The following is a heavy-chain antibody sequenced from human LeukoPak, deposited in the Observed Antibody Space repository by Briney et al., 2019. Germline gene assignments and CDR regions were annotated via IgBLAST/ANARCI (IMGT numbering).Heavy chain of an antibody. CDR3: AVFIARMWQLDATGIFDY. J-gene: IGHJ4*02. CDR1: GYTFTSYG. CDR2: ISAYNGNT. V-gene: IGHV1-18*01. D-gene: IGHD6-6*01. Sequence: GASVKVSCKASGYTFTSYGISWVRQAPGQGLEWMGWISAYNGNTNYAQKLQGRVTMTTDTSTSTAYMELRSLRSDDTAVYYCAVFIARMWQLDATGIFDYWGQGTLVTVSS.